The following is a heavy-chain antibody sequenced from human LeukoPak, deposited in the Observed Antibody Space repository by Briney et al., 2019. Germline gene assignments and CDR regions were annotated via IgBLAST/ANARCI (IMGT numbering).Heavy chain of an antibody. J-gene: IGHJ4*02. V-gene: IGHV4-59*01. CDR1: GGSISSYY. CDR3: ARRHVEYSSSSDPYYFDY. D-gene: IGHD6-6*01. Sequence: SETLSLTCTVSGGSISSYYWTWIRQPPGKGLEWIGSLYYSGSTNYNPSLKSRVTISVDTSKNRFSLKLSSVTAADTAVYYCARRHVEYSSSSDPYYFDYWGQGTLVTVSS. CDR2: LYYSGST.